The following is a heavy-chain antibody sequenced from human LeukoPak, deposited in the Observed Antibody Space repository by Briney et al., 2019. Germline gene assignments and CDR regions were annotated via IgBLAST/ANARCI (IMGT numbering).Heavy chain of an antibody. CDR1: GFTFSTYA. J-gene: IGHJ4*02. D-gene: IGHD1-1*01. Sequence: GGSLRLSCAASGFTFSTYAMHWVRQAPGKGLEWVATISYDGSNEYYPDSVKGRFTISRDNSKNTLYLQMNSLRAEDTAVYYCASLGNWGQGTLVTVSS. CDR2: ISYDGSNE. CDR3: ASLGN. V-gene: IGHV3-30*04.